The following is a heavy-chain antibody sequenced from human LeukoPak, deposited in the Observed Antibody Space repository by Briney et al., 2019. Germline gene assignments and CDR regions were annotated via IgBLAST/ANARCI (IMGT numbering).Heavy chain of an antibody. CDR2: IKQDGSEK. D-gene: IGHD2-15*01. CDR3: ARVYFSPVVEAATHDYFDY. CDR1: GFTFSSYE. J-gene: IGHJ4*02. V-gene: IGHV3-7*01. Sequence: PGGSLRLSCAASGFTFSSYEMNWVRQAPGKGLEWVANIKQDGSEKYYVDSVKGRFTISRDNAKNSLHLQMNSLRAEDTAVYYCARVYFSPVVEAATHDYFDYWGQGTLVTVS.